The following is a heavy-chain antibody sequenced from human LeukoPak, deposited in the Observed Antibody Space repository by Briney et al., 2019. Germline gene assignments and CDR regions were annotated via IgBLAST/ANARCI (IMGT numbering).Heavy chain of an antibody. J-gene: IGHJ4*02. Sequence: GGSLRLSCAASGFTFGTYGMHWVRQSPGRGLEWVAVIWFDGTNKYYGDSVRGRFTISRDNSKNTLYLQMNSLRAEDTAVYYCARSGSTFSSSDYWGQGTLVTVSS. CDR3: ARSGSTFSSSDY. CDR2: IWFDGTNK. CDR1: GFTFGTYG. D-gene: IGHD6-13*01. V-gene: IGHV3-33*01.